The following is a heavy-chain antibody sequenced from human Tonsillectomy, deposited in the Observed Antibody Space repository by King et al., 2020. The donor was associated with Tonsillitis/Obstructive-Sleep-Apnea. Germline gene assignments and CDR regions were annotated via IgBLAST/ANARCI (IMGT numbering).Heavy chain of an antibody. CDR1: GYSFTGYF. V-gene: IGHV1-2*02. CDR2: INPNSGGS. D-gene: IGHD3-3*01. Sequence: VQLVESGAEVKKPGASVKVSCKASGYSFTGYFMHWVRQAPGQGLEWMGWINPNSGGSNFALKFQGRVTMTRDTSNNTAYMELSRLSSDDTAVYFCARVTQGINPAFCHRGQGTLVSVSS. J-gene: IGHJ4*02. CDR3: ARVTQGINPAFCH.